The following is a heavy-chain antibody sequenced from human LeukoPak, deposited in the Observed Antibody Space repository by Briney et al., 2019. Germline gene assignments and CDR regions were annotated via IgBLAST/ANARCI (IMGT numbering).Heavy chain of an antibody. D-gene: IGHD2-15*01. CDR3: AKEYCSGGSCYYFDY. CDR2: IGGSGGST. CDR1: GFTFSSYA. V-gene: IGHV3-23*01. J-gene: IGHJ4*02. Sequence: GGSLRLSCAASGFTFSSYAMSWVRQAPGKGLEWVSAIGGSGGSTYYADSVKGRFTISRDNSKNTLYLQMNSLRAEDTAVYYCAKEYCSGGSCYYFDYWGQGTLVTVSS.